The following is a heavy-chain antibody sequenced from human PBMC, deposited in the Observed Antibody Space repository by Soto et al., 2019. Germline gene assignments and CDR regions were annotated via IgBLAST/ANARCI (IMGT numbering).Heavy chain of an antibody. CDR1: GGSIRSGDYY. V-gene: IGHV4-30-4*01. CDR2: IYYSGST. CDR3: AICGGNSVYFDY. D-gene: IGHD2-21*02. J-gene: IGHJ4*02. Sequence: SETLSLTCTVSGGSIRSGDYYWRWIRQPPGKGLEWIGYIYYSGSTYYNPSLKSRVTISVDTSKNQFSLKLSSVTAADTAVYYCAICGGNSVYFDYWGQGTLVTV.